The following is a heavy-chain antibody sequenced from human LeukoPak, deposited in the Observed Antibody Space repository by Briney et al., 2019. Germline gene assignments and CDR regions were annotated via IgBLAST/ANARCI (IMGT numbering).Heavy chain of an antibody. J-gene: IGHJ6*02. CDR1: GFTFSSYT. CDR2: ISGSSSYI. V-gene: IGHV3-21*01. CDR3: ARDLRQIVLQRYYGLDV. Sequence: GSLRLSCASSGFTFSSYTMNWVRQAPGKGLEWVSSISGSSSYIYYADSVKGRFTISRDNAKKSLYLQMNSLRAEDTAVYYCARDLRQIVLQRYYGLDVWGQGTTVTVSS. D-gene: IGHD3-16*02.